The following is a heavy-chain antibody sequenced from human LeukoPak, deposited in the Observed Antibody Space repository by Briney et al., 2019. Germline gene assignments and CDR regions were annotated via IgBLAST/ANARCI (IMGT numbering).Heavy chain of an antibody. CDR2: INPSGGST. CDR1: GYTFTSYY. V-gene: IGHV1-46*01. Sequence: ASVKVSCKASGYTFTSYYMHWVRQAPGQGLEWMGIINPSGGSTSYTQKFQGRVTMTRDTSTSTVYMELSSLRSEDTAVYYCARDASPRTFDYWGQGTLVTVSS. J-gene: IGHJ4*02. D-gene: IGHD1-14*01. CDR3: ARDASPRTFDY.